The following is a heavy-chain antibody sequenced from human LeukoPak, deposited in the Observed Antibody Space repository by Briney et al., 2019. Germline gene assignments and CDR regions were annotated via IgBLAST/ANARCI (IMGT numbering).Heavy chain of an antibody. D-gene: IGHD3-3*01. CDR1: GFTFSSYA. Sequence: GGSLRLACAASGFTFSSYAIRRVRQAPGKGLEWVSAISGSGGSTYYADSVKGRFTISRDNSKNTLYLQMNSLRAEDTAVYYCAKGENRLGITIFGVVIPHTGVFDYWGQGTLVTVSS. CDR3: AKGENRLGITIFGVVIPHTGVFDY. CDR2: ISGSGGST. V-gene: IGHV3-23*01. J-gene: IGHJ4*02.